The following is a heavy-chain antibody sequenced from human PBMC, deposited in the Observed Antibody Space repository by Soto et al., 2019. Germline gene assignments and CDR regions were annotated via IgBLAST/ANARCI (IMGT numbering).Heavy chain of an antibody. J-gene: IGHJ4*02. CDR2: INAGNGRE. Sequence: QVQLEQSGAEVKKPGASVKVSCQTSGYTFTSYTLHWVRQAPGQGLEWLGWINAGNGREKYSQRFQDRVSLSTDRPTSTAFMEIRDPRSEDTAVYYCARGGGWVGEASFDTWGQGTLVIVSS. V-gene: IGHV1-3*01. CDR3: ARGGGWVGEASFDT. D-gene: IGHD3-10*01. CDR1: GYTFTSYT.